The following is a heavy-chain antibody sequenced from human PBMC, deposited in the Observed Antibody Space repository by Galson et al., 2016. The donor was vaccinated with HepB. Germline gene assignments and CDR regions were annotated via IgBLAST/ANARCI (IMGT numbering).Heavy chain of an antibody. Sequence: SLRLSCAASGFSFSNYWVTWVRQAPGKGLQWVANIEGDGSVKYHVDSVRGRFTISRDNAKNSLYLDMDSLRADDTAVYYCVREPRAGAYYYDYWGQGTLVTVSS. D-gene: IGHD6-19*01. V-gene: IGHV3-7*01. CDR2: IEGDGSVK. CDR3: VREPRAGAYYYDY. J-gene: IGHJ4*02. CDR1: GFSFSNYW.